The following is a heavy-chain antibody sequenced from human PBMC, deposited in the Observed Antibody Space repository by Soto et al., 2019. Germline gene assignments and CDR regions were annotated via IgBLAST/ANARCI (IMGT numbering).Heavy chain of an antibody. CDR1: GYTFTGYF. CDR2: INPNSGAT. Sequence: QVQLVQSGTEVKKPGASVKVSCKASGYTFTGYFMHWVRQAPGQGLEWMGWINPNSGATKYAQKFQGRATMTRDTSISTAYMELTMLRSDDTAIYYCARGGGTILAPLPWGQGTLVSVSS. D-gene: IGHD3-3*01. V-gene: IGHV1-2*02. J-gene: IGHJ5*02. CDR3: ARGGGTILAPLP.